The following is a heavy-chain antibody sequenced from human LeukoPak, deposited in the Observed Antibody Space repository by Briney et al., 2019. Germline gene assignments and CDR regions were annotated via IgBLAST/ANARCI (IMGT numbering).Heavy chain of an antibody. J-gene: IGHJ4*02. D-gene: IGHD1-1*01. CDR3: ARAYNWNLDY. Sequence: SQTLSLTSALPRDSVSSDSLAWDWTRQSPSRGREWLERTYYGSERYSEYAVSVKSRITINPDTSKNQFSLQLDSVTPEDTAVYYCARAYNWNLDYWGQGALVTVSS. CDR2: TYYGSERYS. CDR1: RDSVSSDSLA. V-gene: IGHV6-1*01.